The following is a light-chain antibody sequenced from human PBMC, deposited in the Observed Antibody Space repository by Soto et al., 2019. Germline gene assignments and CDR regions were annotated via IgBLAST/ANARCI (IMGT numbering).Light chain of an antibody. CDR2: AAS. CDR1: QGLGGW. V-gene: IGKV1-12*01. Sequence: DIQMTQSPSSVSASVGDRVTITCRASQGLGGWLAWYQQKPGKAPKLLIYAASSLQSGVPSRFSGSGAGTDFTLTISSLQTEDFATYYCQQANSFPFTFGPGTKVDVK. CDR3: QQANSFPFT. J-gene: IGKJ3*01.